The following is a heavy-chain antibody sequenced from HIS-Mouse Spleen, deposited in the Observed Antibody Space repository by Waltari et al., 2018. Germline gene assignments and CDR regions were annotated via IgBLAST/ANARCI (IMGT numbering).Heavy chain of an antibody. V-gene: IGHV4-39*07. CDR3: AREIPYSSSWYDWYFDL. CDR1: GGSISSSSYY. Sequence: QLQLQESGPGLVKPSETLSLTCTVSGGSISSSSYYWGWIRPPPGKGLGWIGSIYYSGGNNYNPTLRSRVTRSVDTSKNQCSLKLSSVTAADTAVYYCAREIPYSSSWYDWYFDLWGRGTLVTVSS. J-gene: IGHJ2*01. D-gene: IGHD6-13*01. CDR2: IYYSGGN.